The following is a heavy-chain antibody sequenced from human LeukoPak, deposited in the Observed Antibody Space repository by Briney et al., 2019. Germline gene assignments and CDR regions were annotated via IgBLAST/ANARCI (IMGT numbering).Heavy chain of an antibody. J-gene: IGHJ4*02. CDR2: FDPEDGET. CDR3: ATIGEIAVDSEGMSDY. CDR1: GYTLTELS. D-gene: IGHD6-19*01. V-gene: IGHV1-24*01. Sequence: ASVKVSCKVSGYTLTELSMHWVRQAPAKGLEWMGGFDPEDGETIYAQKFQGRVTMTEDTSTDTAYMELSSLRSEDTAVYYCATIGEIAVDSEGMSDYWGQGTLVTVSS.